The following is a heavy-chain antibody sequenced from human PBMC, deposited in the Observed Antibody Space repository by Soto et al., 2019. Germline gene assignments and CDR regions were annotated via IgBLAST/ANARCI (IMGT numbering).Heavy chain of an antibody. D-gene: IGHD6-13*01. CDR1: GYTFTSYG. CDR3: ARDWSAAGPYDY. J-gene: IGHJ4*02. V-gene: IGHV1-18*01. Sequence: QVQLVQSGAEVKKPGASVKVSCKASGYTFTSYGISWVRQAPGQGLEWMGWISAYNGNTNYAQKLQGRVTMTTDTSTSSAYTELSSLRSDYTAVYHCARDWSAAGPYDYWGQGTLVTVSS. CDR2: ISAYNGNT.